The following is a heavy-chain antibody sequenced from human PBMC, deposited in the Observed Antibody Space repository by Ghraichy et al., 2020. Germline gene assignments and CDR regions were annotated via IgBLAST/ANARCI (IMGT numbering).Heavy chain of an antibody. CDR2: ISRSGDSI. CDR1: GFTFSNYA. Sequence: GGSLRLSCAASGFTFSNYAMSWVRQAPGKGLEWVTGISRSGDSIYYADSVKGRFTIARDNSKNTMYLQRSSLGAEDTAMYYCAKITGVVVAGSVDFDVWGRGTMVTVSS. D-gene: IGHD2-15*01. J-gene: IGHJ3*01. V-gene: IGHV3-23*01. CDR3: AKITGVVVAGSVDFDV.